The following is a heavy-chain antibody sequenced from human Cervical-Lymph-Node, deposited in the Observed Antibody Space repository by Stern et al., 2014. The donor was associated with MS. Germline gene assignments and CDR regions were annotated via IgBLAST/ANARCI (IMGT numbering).Heavy chain of an antibody. CDR3: ARLEYTTSYYSHYFDY. CDR1: GGSISSGSFY. CDR2: VYYSGST. J-gene: IGHJ4*02. D-gene: IGHD1-26*01. V-gene: IGHV4-39*01. Sequence: QVQLQESGPGLVKPSETLSLRCTVSGGSISSGSFYWGWIRQPPGKGLEWIGTVYYSGSTYYNLSLSSRVPISVDPSKNQFSLNLTSVPAADTAVYYCARLEYTTSYYSHYFDYWGQGTLVTVSS.